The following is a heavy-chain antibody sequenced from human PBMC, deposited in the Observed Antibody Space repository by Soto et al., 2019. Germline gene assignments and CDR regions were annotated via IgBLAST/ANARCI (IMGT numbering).Heavy chain of an antibody. CDR1: GGSISSYY. J-gene: IGHJ1*01. Sequence: SETLSLTCTVSGGSISSYYWSWIRQPPGKGLEWIGYIYYSGSTNYNPSLKSRVTISVDTSKNQFSLKLSSVTAADTAVYYCARGAPSACSGGSCYSYYFQHWGQGTLVTVSS. CDR2: IYYSGST. D-gene: IGHD2-15*01. V-gene: IGHV4-59*08. CDR3: ARGAPSACSGGSCYSYYFQH.